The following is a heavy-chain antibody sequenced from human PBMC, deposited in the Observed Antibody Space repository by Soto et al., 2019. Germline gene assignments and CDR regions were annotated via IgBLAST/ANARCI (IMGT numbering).Heavy chain of an antibody. CDR1: GYTFTRYV. D-gene: IGHD5-12*01. Sequence: ASVNVSCKASGYTFTRYVMSWVRHAPGQGLEWMGWISAYNGNTNYAQKLQGRVTMTTETSTSTAYMELRSLRSDDTAVYYCARDGGYDLSNLVLEGMDVWGEGTTVTVSS. CDR3: ARDGGYDLSNLVLEGMDV. CDR2: ISAYNGNT. J-gene: IGHJ6*03. V-gene: IGHV1-18*04.